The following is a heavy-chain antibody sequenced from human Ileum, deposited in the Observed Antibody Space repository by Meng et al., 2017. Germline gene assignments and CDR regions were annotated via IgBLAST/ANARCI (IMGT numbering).Heavy chain of an antibody. CDR2: INPNSGYT. D-gene: IGHD4-17*01. Sequence: ASVKVSCKASGYTFTGYFVHWLRQAPGQGLEWMGWINPNSGYTKYAQKFQGRVTMTRDTSISTAYMELNSLSSDDPAVYYCARVHDNGEYYFDYWGQGTLVTVSS. CDR1: GYTFTGYF. CDR3: ARVHDNGEYYFDY. J-gene: IGHJ4*02. V-gene: IGHV1-2*02.